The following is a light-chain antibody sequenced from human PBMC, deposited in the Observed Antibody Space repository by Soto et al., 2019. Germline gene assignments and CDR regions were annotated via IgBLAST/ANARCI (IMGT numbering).Light chain of an antibody. CDR1: QSVPRN. CDR2: DAS. V-gene: IGKV3-20*01. J-gene: IGKJ1*01. Sequence: EIGLKQSPASLSLSQGDRATLSCRASQSVPRNLAWYQQRPGQAPRLLIYDASSRATGIPDRFSGSGSGTDFILTISSLEPEDFAVYYCQQYGSSGTFGQGTKVDI. CDR3: QQYGSSGT.